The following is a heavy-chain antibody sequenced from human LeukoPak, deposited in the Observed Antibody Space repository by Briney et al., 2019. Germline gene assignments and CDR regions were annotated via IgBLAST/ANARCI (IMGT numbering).Heavy chain of an antibody. CDR2: IRYDGSNK. Sequence: GGSLRLSCAASGFTFSSYGKHWVRQAPGKGLEWVAFIRYDGSNKYYADSVKGRFTISRDNSKNTLYLQMNSLGAEDTAVYYCAKGSSSWGTSYYYYMDVWGKGTTVTVSS. D-gene: IGHD6-13*01. CDR3: AKGSSSWGTSYYYYMDV. J-gene: IGHJ6*03. V-gene: IGHV3-30*02. CDR1: GFTFSSYG.